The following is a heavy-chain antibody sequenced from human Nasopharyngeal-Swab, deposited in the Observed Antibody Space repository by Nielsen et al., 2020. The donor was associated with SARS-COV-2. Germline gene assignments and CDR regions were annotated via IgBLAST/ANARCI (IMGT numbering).Heavy chain of an antibody. CDR3: ARERGRGGIWNYYYYYMDV. Sequence: SETLSLTCTVSGGSISSSSYYWGWIRQPPGKGLEWIGSIHYSGSTYYNPSLKSRVTISVDTSKNQFSLKLSSVTAADTAVYYCARERGRGGIWNYYYYYMDVWGKGTTVTVSS. CDR2: IHYSGST. V-gene: IGHV4-39*07. D-gene: IGHD3-10*01. J-gene: IGHJ6*03. CDR1: GGSISSSSYY.